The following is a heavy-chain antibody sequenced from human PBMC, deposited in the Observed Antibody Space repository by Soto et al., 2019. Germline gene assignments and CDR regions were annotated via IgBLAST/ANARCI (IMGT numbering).Heavy chain of an antibody. CDR3: ARVARELLWCGESQRDDY. J-gene: IGHJ4*02. V-gene: IGHV1-8*01. CDR2: MNPNSGNT. CDR1: GYTFTSYD. D-gene: IGHD3-10*01. Sequence: QVQLVQSGAEVKKPGASVKVSCKASGYTFTSYDINWVRQATGQGLEWMGWMNPNSGNTGYAQNFQGRGTMTRNISIRRADMELSSLRSEDTAVYSCARVARELLWCGESQRDDYWGQGSLVTVSS.